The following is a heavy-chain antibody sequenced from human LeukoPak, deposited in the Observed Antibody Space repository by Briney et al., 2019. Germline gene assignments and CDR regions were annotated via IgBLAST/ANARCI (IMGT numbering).Heavy chain of an antibody. J-gene: IGHJ4*02. D-gene: IGHD3-3*01. CDR2: IKKDGSEK. CDR1: GFIFSGSW. Sequence: PGGSLRLSCTASGFIFSGSWMAWIRQAPGKGLEWVAIIKKDGSEKYYVDSMKGRFTISKDNAKNSLFLQMNSLRAEDTAVYYCARALHPEYYDFWSGYYYFDYWGQGTLVTVSS. V-gene: IGHV3-7*01. CDR3: ARALHPEYYDFWSGYYYFDY.